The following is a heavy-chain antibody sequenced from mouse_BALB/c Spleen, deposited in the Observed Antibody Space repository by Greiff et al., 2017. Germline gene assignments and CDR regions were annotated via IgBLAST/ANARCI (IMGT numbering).Heavy chain of an antibody. D-gene: IGHD1-2*01. Sequence: VQLQESGAELVRPGSSVKISCKASGYAFSSYWMNWVKQRPGQGLEWIGQIYPGDGDTNYNGKFKGKATLTADKSSSTAYMQLSSLTSEDSAVYFCARSYYGPYAMDYWGQGTSVTVSS. CDR3: ARSYYGPYAMDY. CDR1: GYAFSSYW. V-gene: IGHV1-80*01. J-gene: IGHJ4*01. CDR2: IYPGDGDT.